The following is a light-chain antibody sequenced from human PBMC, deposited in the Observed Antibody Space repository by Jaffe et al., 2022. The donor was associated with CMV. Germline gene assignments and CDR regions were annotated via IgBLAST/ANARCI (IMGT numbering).Light chain of an antibody. J-gene: IGLJ1*01. V-gene: IGLV1-44*01. CDR3: AAWDDNLNGYV. Sequence: QSVLTQPPSASGTPGQRVTISCSGSSSNIGRYTVNWYQQLPGTAPKFLMYVDDHRPSGVPDRFSGSKSGTSASLAISGLQSEDEADYYCAAWDDNLNGYVFGTGTKVTVL. CDR1: SSNIGRYT. CDR2: VDD.